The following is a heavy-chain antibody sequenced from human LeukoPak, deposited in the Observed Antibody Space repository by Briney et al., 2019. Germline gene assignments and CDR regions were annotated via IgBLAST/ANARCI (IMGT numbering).Heavy chain of an antibody. CDR2: INYSGST. CDR3: ARQVGYSSGWYIY. J-gene: IGHJ4*02. CDR1: GGSISSSSHF. Sequence: SETLSLTCTVSGGSISSSSHFWSWLRQPPGKGLEWIASINYSGSTYYNPSLKSRVTISVDTSNNQFSLKLTSVTAADTAVYYCARQVGYSSGWYIYWGQGTLVTVSS. V-gene: IGHV4-39*01. D-gene: IGHD6-19*01.